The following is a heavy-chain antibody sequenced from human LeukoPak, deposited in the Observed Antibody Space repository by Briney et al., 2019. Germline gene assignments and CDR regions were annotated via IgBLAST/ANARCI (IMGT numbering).Heavy chain of an antibody. Sequence: GGSLRLSCAASGFTVSSHYMSWVRQAPGKGLEWVSVLYSGGTTYYADSAKGRFTISRDNSKNTLYLQMNSLRAEDTAVYYCARDLETDISDAFDIWGQGTMVTVSS. CDR1: GFTVSSHY. V-gene: IGHV3-66*01. CDR2: LYSGGTT. D-gene: IGHD3-9*01. J-gene: IGHJ3*02. CDR3: ARDLETDISDAFDI.